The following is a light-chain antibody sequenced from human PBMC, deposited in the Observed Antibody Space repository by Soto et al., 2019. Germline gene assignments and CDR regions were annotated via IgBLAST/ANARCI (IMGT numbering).Light chain of an antibody. J-gene: IGKJ2*01. CDR2: DAS. CDR1: QRINNW. V-gene: IGKV1-5*01. CDR3: QQYHTYPYT. Sequence: IQMTQSPSTLSASVGDRVTITCRASQRINNWLAWYQQKPGKAPKFLMFDASTLETGVPSRFSGSGSGTEFTLTISSLQPDDFATYFCQQYHTYPYTFGQGTKLEIK.